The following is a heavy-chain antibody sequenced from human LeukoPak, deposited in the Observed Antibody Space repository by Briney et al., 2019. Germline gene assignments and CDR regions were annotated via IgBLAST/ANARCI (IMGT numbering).Heavy chain of an antibody. CDR2: ISGSGGST. Sequence: GGSLRLSCAASGFTFSSYAMSWVRQAPGKGLEWVSAISGSGGSTYYADSVKGRFTISRDNSKNTLYLQMDSLRAEDTAVYYCAKDIYGSGSYDFDYWGQGTLVTVSS. V-gene: IGHV3-23*01. J-gene: IGHJ4*02. CDR1: GFTFSSYA. CDR3: AKDIYGSGSYDFDY. D-gene: IGHD3-10*01.